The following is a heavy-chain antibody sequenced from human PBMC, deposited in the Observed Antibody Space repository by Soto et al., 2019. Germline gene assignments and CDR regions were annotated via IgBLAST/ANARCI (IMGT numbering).Heavy chain of an antibody. J-gene: IGHJ6*02. D-gene: IGHD3-16*01. Sequence: HPGGSLRLSCAASGFTFSSYGMHWVRQAPGKGLEWVAVIWYDGSNKYYADSVKGRFTISRDNSKTLYLQMNSLRREDTAVYYCAKDGGAGNFYYYGADVWGQGTTVTVSS. CDR3: AKDGGAGNFYYYGADV. CDR1: GFTFSSYG. V-gene: IGHV3-30*02. CDR2: IWYDGSNK.